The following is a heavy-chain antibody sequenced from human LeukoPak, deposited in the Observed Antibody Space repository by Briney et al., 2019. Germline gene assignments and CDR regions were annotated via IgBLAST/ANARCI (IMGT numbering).Heavy chain of an antibody. D-gene: IGHD4-17*01. V-gene: IGHV1-18*01. CDR3: ARENYGENYYYYYGMDV. CDR2: ISAYNGNT. CDR1: GYTFTSYG. Sequence: ASVKVSCKASGYTFTSYGISWVRQAPGQGLEWMGWISAYNGNTNYAQKLQGRVTMTTDTSTSTAYMELRSLRSDDTAVYYCARENYGENYYYYYGMDVWGQGTTVTVSS. J-gene: IGHJ6*02.